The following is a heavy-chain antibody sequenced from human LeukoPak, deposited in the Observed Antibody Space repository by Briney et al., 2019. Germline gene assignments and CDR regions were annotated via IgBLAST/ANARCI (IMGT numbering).Heavy chain of an antibody. Sequence: TSETLSLTCTVSGGSIISYYWSWIRQPAGKGLEWIGRIYTSGSTNYNPSLKSRVTMSVDTSKNQFSLKLNSVTAADTAVYYCARDLREYFDYWGQGTLVTVSS. CDR3: ARDLREYFDY. CDR2: IYTSGST. CDR1: GGSIISYY. J-gene: IGHJ4*02. V-gene: IGHV4-4*07.